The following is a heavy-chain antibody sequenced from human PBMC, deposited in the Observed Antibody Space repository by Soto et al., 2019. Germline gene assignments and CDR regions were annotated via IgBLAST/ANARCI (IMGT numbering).Heavy chain of an antibody. Sequence: GGSLRLSCAASGFTFSSYEMNWVRQAPGKGLEWVSYISSSGSTIYYADSVKGRFTISRDNAKNSLYLQMNSLRAEDTAVYYCARVIGDNWRERNWYFDLWGRGTLVTVSS. D-gene: IGHD1-20*01. CDR3: ARVIGDNWRERNWYFDL. CDR1: GFTFSSYE. V-gene: IGHV3-48*03. CDR2: ISSSGSTI. J-gene: IGHJ2*01.